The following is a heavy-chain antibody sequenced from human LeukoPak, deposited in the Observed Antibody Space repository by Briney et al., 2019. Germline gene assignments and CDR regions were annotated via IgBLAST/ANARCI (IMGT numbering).Heavy chain of an antibody. J-gene: IGHJ6*02. CDR1: GFTFSSFW. Sequence: GGSLRLSCAASGFTFSSFWMTWVRQAPGKRLEYVANIKQDGTDKYYVGSVKGRFTISRDNAKNSLYLQMNSLRAEDTALYYCGKDVLAGGLDVWGQGTTVTVSS. V-gene: IGHV3-7*03. CDR2: IKQDGTDK. CDR3: GKDVLAGGLDV.